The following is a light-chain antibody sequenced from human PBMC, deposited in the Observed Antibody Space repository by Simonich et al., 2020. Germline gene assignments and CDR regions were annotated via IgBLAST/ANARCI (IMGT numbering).Light chain of an antibody. CDR2: GGA. CDR1: QGVLYSSNNKNY. CDR3: QQYYSTPPLT. V-gene: IGKV4-1*01. J-gene: IGKJ4*01. Sequence: DIVMTQSPDSLSVSLGDRATINCKSSQGVLYSSNNKNYLAWYQPKPGQPPKLLSYGGATRESGVPDRFSGGGSGTDFTLTISSLQAEDVAVYYCQQYYSTPPLTFGGGTKVEIK.